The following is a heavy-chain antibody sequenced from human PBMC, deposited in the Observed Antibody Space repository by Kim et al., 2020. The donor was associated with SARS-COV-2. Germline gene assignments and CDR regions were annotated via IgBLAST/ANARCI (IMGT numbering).Heavy chain of an antibody. J-gene: IGHJ6*02. CDR1: GFTVSSNY. Sequence: GGSLRLSCAASGFTVSSNYMSWVRQAPGKGLEWVSVIDSGGSTYYADSVKGRFTIARDNSKNTPDLQMNSLRAEDTAVYYCARGPGYSYGFYYYYYGMDVWGQGTTVTVSS. V-gene: IGHV3-66*02. CDR2: IDSGGST. D-gene: IGHD5-18*01. CDR3: ARGPGYSYGFYYYYYGMDV.